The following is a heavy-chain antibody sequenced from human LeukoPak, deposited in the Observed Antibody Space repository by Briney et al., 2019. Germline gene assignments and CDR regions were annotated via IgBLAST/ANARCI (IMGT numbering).Heavy chain of an antibody. CDR1: GFTLSTYD. Sequence: PGGSLRPSCAASGFTLSTYDMHWVRQGPGEGLEWVAAVGTSGHTFSPDSVKGQFTISRENARNSVYLQMNSLRAGDTAVYYCVRSFYGDHPYWGQGTLVTVSS. CDR3: VRSFYGDHPY. J-gene: IGHJ4*02. V-gene: IGHV3-13*01. D-gene: IGHD4-17*01. CDR2: VGTSGHT.